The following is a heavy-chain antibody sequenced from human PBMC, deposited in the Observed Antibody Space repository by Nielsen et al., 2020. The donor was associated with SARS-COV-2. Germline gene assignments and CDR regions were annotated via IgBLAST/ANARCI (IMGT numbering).Heavy chain of an antibody. CDR2: ISSSGSTI. Sequence: WIRQPPGKGLEWVSYISSSGSTIYYADSVKGRFTISRDNSKNSLYLQMNSLRAEDTAVYYCARGIVVVPAASPYYYYGMDVWGQGTTVTVSS. J-gene: IGHJ6*02. CDR3: ARGIVVVPAASPYYYYGMDV. D-gene: IGHD2-2*01. V-gene: IGHV3-11*01.